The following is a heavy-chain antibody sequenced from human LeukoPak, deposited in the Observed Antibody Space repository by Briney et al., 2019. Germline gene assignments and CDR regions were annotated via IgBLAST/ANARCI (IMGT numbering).Heavy chain of an antibody. J-gene: IGHJ4*02. V-gene: IGHV4-31*03. CDR3: ARGYSSSWFDY. Sequence: SETLSLTCTVSGGSISSGGYYWSWIRQHPGKGLEWIGYIYYSGSTYYNPSLKSRVTISVYTSKNQFSLKLSSVTAADTAVYYCARGYSSSWFDYWGQGTLVTVSS. CDR1: GGSISSGGYY. CDR2: IYYSGST. D-gene: IGHD6-13*01.